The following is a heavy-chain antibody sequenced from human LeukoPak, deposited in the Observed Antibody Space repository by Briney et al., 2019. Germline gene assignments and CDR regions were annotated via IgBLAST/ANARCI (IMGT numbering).Heavy chain of an antibody. Sequence: GGSLRLSCAASGFTFSDYYMSWIRQAPGKGLEWVSYISSSGSTIYYADSVKGRFTISRDNAKNSLYLQVNSLRAEDTAVYYCARVSQQWLAYYFDYWGQGTLVTVSS. V-gene: IGHV3-11*01. CDR2: ISSSGSTI. CDR3: ARVSQQWLAYYFDY. D-gene: IGHD6-19*01. J-gene: IGHJ4*02. CDR1: GFTFSDYY.